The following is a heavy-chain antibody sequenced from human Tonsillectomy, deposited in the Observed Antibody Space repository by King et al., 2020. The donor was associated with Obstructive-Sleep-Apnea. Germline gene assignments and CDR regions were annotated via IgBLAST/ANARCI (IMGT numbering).Heavy chain of an antibody. J-gene: IGHJ4*02. CDR3: AREKGGNCGGDCYSFAY. D-gene: IGHD2-21*02. Sequence: VQLVESGGGVVQPGRSLRLSCAASGFTFSGYSMHWVRQAPGKGLEWVAVISYDGSNEYYADSVKGRFTISRDSSKNTLYVQMNSLRPEDTAVYYCAREKGGNCGGDCYSFAYWGQGTLVTVSS. CDR2: ISYDGSNE. V-gene: IGHV3-30*04. CDR1: GFTFSGYS.